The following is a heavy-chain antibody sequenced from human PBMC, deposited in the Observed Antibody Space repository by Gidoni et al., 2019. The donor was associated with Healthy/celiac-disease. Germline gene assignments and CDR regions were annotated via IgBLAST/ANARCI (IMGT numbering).Heavy chain of an antibody. CDR3: AKDRLDYYDSSGYGF. CDR1: GFTFSSYG. D-gene: IGHD3-22*01. CDR2: ISYDGSNK. Sequence: QVQLVESGGGVVQPGRSLRLSCAASGFTFSSYGLPWVLQAPGKGLAWVAVISYDGSNKYYADSVKGRFTISRDNSKNTLYLQMNSLRAEDTAVYYCAKDRLDYYDSSGYGFWGQGTLVTVSS. V-gene: IGHV3-30*18. J-gene: IGHJ4*02.